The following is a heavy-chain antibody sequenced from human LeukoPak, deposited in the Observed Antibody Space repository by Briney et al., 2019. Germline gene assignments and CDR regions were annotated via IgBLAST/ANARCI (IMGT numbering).Heavy chain of an antibody. Sequence: SETLSLTCTVSGGSISSSSYYWGWLRQPPGKGLEWIGSIYYSGSTYYNPSLKSRVTISVDTSKNQFSLKLSSVTAADTAVYYCANLGYSSSWYKDYYYYYGMDVWGQGTTVTVSS. D-gene: IGHD6-13*01. CDR2: IYYSGST. V-gene: IGHV4-39*07. CDR3: ANLGYSSSWYKDYYYYYGMDV. CDR1: GGSISSSSYY. J-gene: IGHJ6*02.